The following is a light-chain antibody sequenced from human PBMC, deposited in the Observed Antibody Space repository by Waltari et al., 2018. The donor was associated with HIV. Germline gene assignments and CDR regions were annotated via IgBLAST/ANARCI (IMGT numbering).Light chain of an antibody. J-gene: IGKJ1*01. CDR2: WAS. CDR3: QQYYTTPWT. Sequence: DLVMTQSPDSLAVSLGERAPITCKSSQSVLYSSNNKNYLAWYQQKPGQPPKLLIYWASTRESGVPDRFSGSGSGTDFTLTISSLQAEDVAVYYCQQYYTTPWTFGQGTKLEIK. CDR1: QSVLYSSNNKNY. V-gene: IGKV4-1*01.